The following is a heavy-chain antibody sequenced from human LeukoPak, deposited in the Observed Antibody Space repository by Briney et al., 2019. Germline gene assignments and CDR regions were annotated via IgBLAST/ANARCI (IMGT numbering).Heavy chain of an antibody. CDR3: AKNFWSDKYYYYYMDV. CDR1: GFAFSSYA. J-gene: IGHJ6*03. Sequence: GGSLRLSCAASGFAFSSYALSWVRQAPGKGLQWITGIVRGGSTFYADSVKGRFTISRDNSKNTLYLQMNSLRAEDTAVYYCAKNFWSDKYYYYYMDVWGKGTTVTVSS. V-gene: IGHV3-23*01. CDR2: IVRGGST. D-gene: IGHD3-3*01.